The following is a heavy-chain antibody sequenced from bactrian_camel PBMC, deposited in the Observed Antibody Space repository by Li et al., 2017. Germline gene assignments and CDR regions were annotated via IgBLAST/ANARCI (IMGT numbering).Heavy chain of an antibody. Sequence: QLVESGGGSVQPGGSLTLSCRFSGREFMPTCMGWFRQPQGKGREGIAAIDMRDGEIDYADSVKGRFTISRDNAKNSAFLQMDSLNSEDTALYYCAARIAIRGTYEYKYWGRGTQVTVS. CDR3: AARIAIRGTYEYKY. CDR2: IDMRDGEI. CDR1: GREFMPTC. J-gene: IGHJ4*01. D-gene: IGHD4*01. V-gene: IGHV3S54*01.